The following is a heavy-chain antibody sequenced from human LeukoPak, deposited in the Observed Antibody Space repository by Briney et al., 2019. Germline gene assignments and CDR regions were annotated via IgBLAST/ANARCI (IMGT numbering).Heavy chain of an antibody. CDR3: AKSRDSRYDYFDY. Sequence: PGGSLRLPCAASGFTFSSYAISWVRQAPGEGLEWVLAISASGDGTYYADSVKGRFTISRDNFENTLYLQMNSLRAEDTAVYYCAKSRDSRYDYFDYWGQGILVTVSS. D-gene: IGHD2-15*01. CDR2: ISASGDGT. CDR1: GFTFSSYA. V-gene: IGHV3-23*01. J-gene: IGHJ4*02.